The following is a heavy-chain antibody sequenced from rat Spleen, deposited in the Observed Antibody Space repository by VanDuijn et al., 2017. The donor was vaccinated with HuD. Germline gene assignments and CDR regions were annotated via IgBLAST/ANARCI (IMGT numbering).Heavy chain of an antibody. V-gene: IGHV5-29*01. J-gene: IGHJ3*01. CDR1: GFTFSNYG. CDR3: ARLGGLRSWFAY. CDR2: ISYEGRAT. D-gene: IGHD4-3*01. Sequence: EVQLVESGGGLVQPGRSLKLSCITSGFTFSNYGMAWVRQTPTKGLEWVASISYEGRATYYGDSVKGRFTISRDNAQNTLYLQMNSPTSEDTATYYCARLGGLRSWFAYWGQGTLVTVSS.